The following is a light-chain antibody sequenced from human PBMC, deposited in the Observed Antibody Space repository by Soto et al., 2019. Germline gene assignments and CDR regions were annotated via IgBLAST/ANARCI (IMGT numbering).Light chain of an antibody. CDR1: QSVSSSY. V-gene: IGKV3-20*01. Sequence: EIGLTQSPGTLSLSPGERATLSCMASQSVSSSYLAWYQQKPGQAPRLLIYGASSRATGIPDRFSCSGSGTDFTLTISRLEPEDFAVYYCQQYGSSPSWTFGQGTKVEIK. J-gene: IGKJ1*01. CDR2: GAS. CDR3: QQYGSSPSWT.